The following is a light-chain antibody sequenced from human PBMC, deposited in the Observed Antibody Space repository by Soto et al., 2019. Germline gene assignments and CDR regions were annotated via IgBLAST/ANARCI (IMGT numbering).Light chain of an antibody. J-gene: IGLJ3*02. CDR3: QSYDTSLSEV. V-gene: IGLV1-40*01. Sequence: QSVLTQPPSVSGAPGQRVTISCTGNSSNIGAGYDVHWYQQLPGTAPKLLIYGNNNRPSGVPDRFFGSKSGTSASLAITGLQAEDEAVYYCQSYDTSLSEVFGGGTKLTVL. CDR2: GNN. CDR1: SSNIGAGYD.